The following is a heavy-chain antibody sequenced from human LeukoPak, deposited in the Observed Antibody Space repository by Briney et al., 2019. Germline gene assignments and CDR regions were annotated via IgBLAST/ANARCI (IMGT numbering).Heavy chain of an antibody. V-gene: IGHV3-48*04. CDR2: IRGSGSVT. CDR3: ARDPHSLDY. CDR1: GFTFSTYS. J-gene: IGHJ4*02. Sequence: PGGSLRLSCAASGFTFSTYSMNWVRQAPGKGLEWVSYIRGSGSVTRYADSVKGRFTISRDNAKNSLYLQMNSLRAEDTAVYYCARDPHSLDYWGQGTLVTVSS.